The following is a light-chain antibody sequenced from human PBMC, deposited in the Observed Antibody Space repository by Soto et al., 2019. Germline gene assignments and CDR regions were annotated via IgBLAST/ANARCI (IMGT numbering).Light chain of an antibody. Sequence: QSALTQPASVSGSPGQSITISCTGTSSDVGGYDYVSWYQQHPGKAPKLMIYGVSHRPSGVSNRFSASKSGNTASLTISGLQVEDEADYYCSSYTSTAAYVIGPGTKVTV. J-gene: IGLJ1*01. CDR3: SSYTSTAAYV. V-gene: IGLV2-14*03. CDR1: SSDVGGYDY. CDR2: GVS.